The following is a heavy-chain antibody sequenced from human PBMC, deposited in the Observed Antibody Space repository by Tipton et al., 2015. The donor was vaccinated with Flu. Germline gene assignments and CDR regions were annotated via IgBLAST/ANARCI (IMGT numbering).Heavy chain of an antibody. J-gene: IGHJ5*01. CDR3: ARRPRLYDGHIDS. D-gene: IGHD2-8*01. Sequence: QSGAEVKKPGSSVKVSCKVSGVIFSNYAISWVRQAPGQGLESMGKIIPLFGATYYAQNFQGRVRITADESSKTTYMELTSLRSEDTAVYYCARRPRLYDGHIDSWGQGTLVIVSS. CDR2: IIPLFGAT. CDR1: GVIFSNYA. V-gene: IGHV1-69*15.